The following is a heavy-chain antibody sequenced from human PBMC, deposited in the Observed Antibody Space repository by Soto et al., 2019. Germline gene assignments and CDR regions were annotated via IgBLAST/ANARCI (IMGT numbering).Heavy chain of an antibody. Sequence: ASVKVSCKASGYTFTSYAMHWVRQAPGQRLEWMGWINAGNGNTKYSQKFQGRVTITRDTSASTAYMELSSLRSEDTAVYYCARATSGYYYDSSGYYHYWGQGTLVTVS. J-gene: IGHJ4*02. CDR3: ARATSGYYYDSSGYYHY. V-gene: IGHV1-3*01. CDR1: GYTFTSYA. CDR2: INAGNGNT. D-gene: IGHD3-22*01.